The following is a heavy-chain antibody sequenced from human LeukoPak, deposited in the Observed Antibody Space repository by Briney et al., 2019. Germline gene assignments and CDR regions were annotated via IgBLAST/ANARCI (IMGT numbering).Heavy chain of an antibody. D-gene: IGHD5-24*01. Sequence: SETLSLTCTVSGGSISRYYWSWIRQPPGKGLEWIGYIYYSGSTNYNPSLKSRVTISVDTSKNQFSLKLSSVTAADTAVYYCARQRWLQFSGVNYFDYWGQGTLVTVSS. CDR1: GGSISRYY. CDR2: IYYSGST. J-gene: IGHJ4*02. V-gene: IGHV4-59*08. CDR3: ARQRWLQFSGVNYFDY.